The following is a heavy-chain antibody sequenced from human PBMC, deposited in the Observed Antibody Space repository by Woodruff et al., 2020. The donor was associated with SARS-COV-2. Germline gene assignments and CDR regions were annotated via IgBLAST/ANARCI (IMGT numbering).Heavy chain of an antibody. J-gene: IGHJ6*03. V-gene: IGHV3-30-3*01. CDR3: ARSIPGSSGWFDYYMDV. D-gene: IGHD6-19*01. CDR2: DGSNK. Sequence: DGSNKYYADSVKGRFTISRDNSKNTLYLQMNSLRAEDTAVYYCARSIPGSSGWFDYYMDVWGKGTTVTVSS.